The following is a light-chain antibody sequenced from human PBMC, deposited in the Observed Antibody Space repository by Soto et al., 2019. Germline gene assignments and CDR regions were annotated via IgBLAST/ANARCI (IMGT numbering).Light chain of an antibody. V-gene: IGKV3-15*01. CDR2: GAS. J-gene: IGKJ1*01. CDR1: QSVKSN. CDR3: QHYHHWLWT. Sequence: EIMMTHSPATLSVSPVERATLSFRASQSVKSNLAWYQQKPGQAPRLLIYGASTRATGIPARFSGSGSGTEFTLTISSLQSEDSAVYYCQHYHHWLWTFGQGTKVDIK.